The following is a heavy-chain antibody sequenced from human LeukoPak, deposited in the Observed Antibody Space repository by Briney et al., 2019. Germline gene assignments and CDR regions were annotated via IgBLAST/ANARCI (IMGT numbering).Heavy chain of an antibody. CDR1: GGSISSYY. CDR2: IYTSGST. Sequence: SETLSLTCTVSGGSISSYYWSWIRQPAGKGLEWIGRIYTSGSTNYNPSLKSRVTMSVDTSKNQFSLKLSSVTAADTAVYYCARTTYYYDSSGYYYWGQGTLVTVSS. CDR3: ARTTYYYDSSGYYY. J-gene: IGHJ4*02. D-gene: IGHD3-22*01. V-gene: IGHV4-4*07.